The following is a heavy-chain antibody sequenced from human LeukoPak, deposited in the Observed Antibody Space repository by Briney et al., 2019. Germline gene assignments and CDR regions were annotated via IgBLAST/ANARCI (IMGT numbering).Heavy chain of an antibody. CDR3: AKNGAVTSFDS. V-gene: IGHV4-61*09. CDR2: VYNRGTT. CDR1: GASISSGNYY. Sequence: KSSQTLSLTCTVSGASISSGNYYWSWIRQPAGKGLEWIGHVYNRGTTDYNPSLESRVTISVDTSNNQFSLKLRSVTAADTAVYYCAKNGAVTSFDSWGQGTLVTVSS. J-gene: IGHJ4*02. D-gene: IGHD4-17*01.